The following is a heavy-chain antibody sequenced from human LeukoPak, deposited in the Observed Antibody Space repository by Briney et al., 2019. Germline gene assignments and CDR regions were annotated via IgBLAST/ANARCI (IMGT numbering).Heavy chain of an antibody. Sequence: GGSLRLSCAASGFTFSSYAMSWVRQAPGKGLEWVSGINWNGGSTGYADSVKGRFTISRDNAKNSLYLQMNSLRAEDTALYHCAREWELTLWAFDIWGQGTMVTVSS. CDR2: INWNGGST. V-gene: IGHV3-20*01. D-gene: IGHD1-26*01. CDR1: GFTFSSYA. J-gene: IGHJ3*02. CDR3: AREWELTLWAFDI.